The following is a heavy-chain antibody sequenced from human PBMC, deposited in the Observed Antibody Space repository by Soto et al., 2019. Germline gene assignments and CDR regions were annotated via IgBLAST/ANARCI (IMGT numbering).Heavy chain of an antibody. V-gene: IGHV3-15*01. CDR2: IKSKTDGGTT. CDR3: TTHLLTYYYDSSGPDY. D-gene: IGHD3-22*01. J-gene: IGHJ4*02. CDR1: GFTFSNAW. Sequence: GGSLRLSCAASGFTFSNAWMSWVRQAPGKGLGWVGRIKSKTDGGTTDYAAPVKGRFTISRDDSKNTLYLQMNSLKTEDTAVYYCTTHLLTYYYDSSGPDYWGQGTLVTVSS.